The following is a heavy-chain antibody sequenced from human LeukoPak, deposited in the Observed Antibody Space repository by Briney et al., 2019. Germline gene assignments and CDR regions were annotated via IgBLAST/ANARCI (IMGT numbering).Heavy chain of an antibody. CDR1: GGSFSGYY. Sequence: SETLSLTCAVYGGSFSGYYWSWIREPPGKGLEWIGEINHSGSTNYNPSLKSRVTISVDTSKNQFSLKLSSVTAADTAVYYCASSTIFGVVANWFDPWGQGTLVTVSS. CDR3: ASSTIFGVVANWFDP. D-gene: IGHD3-3*01. CDR2: INHSGST. J-gene: IGHJ5*02. V-gene: IGHV4-34*01.